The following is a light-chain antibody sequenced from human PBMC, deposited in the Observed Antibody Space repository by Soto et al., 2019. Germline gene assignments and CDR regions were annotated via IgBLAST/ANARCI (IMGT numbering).Light chain of an antibody. Sequence: ETVLTQSPGTLSLSPGERATLSCRASQSVGGSLAWYQQRPGQAPRLLIYGASNRATGIPDRFSGGGSGTDFTLTISRLEPEDSALYYCQKYETSPFTFGQGTKLEIK. V-gene: IGKV3-20*01. CDR1: QSVGGS. J-gene: IGKJ2*01. CDR2: GAS. CDR3: QKYETSPFT.